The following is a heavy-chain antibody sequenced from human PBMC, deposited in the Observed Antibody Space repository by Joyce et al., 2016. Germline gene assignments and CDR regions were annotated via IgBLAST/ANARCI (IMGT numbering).Heavy chain of an antibody. J-gene: IGHJ1*01. Sequence: QVQLQEWGAGLLKPSETLSLTCAVYGGSLSGYYWSWIGKAPGRGLEWSGEVKDRGRTNYNPSLKSRATTSMDTSKNQFSLRLTTVTAADTAVYFCARARRGIILARGEMGEYLQHWGRGTVVIVSS. CDR3: ARARRGIILARGEMGEYLQH. D-gene: IGHD3-10*01. CDR2: VKDRGRT. V-gene: IGHV4-34*01. CDR1: GGSLSGYY.